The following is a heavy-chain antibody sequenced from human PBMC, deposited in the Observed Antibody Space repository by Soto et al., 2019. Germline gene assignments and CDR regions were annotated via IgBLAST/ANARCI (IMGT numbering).Heavy chain of an antibody. CDR3: ARRGRITIFGVTTTTAIDY. V-gene: IGHV4-34*01. D-gene: IGHD3-3*01. Sequence: ETLSLTCAVYGGSFSGYYWSWIRQPPGKGLEWIGEINHSGSTNYNPSLKSRVTISVDTSKNQFSLKLSSVTAADTAVYYCARRGRITIFGVTTTTAIDYWGQGTLATVSS. CDR2: INHSGST. CDR1: GGSFSGYY. J-gene: IGHJ4*02.